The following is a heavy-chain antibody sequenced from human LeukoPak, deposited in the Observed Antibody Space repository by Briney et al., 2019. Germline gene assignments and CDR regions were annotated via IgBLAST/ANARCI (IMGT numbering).Heavy chain of an antibody. CDR2: INHSGST. CDR1: GGSFSGYY. J-gene: IGHJ6*02. D-gene: IGHD2-2*01. Sequence: SETLSLTCAVYGGSFSGYYWSWIRQPPGMGLEWIGEINHSGSTNYNPSLKSRVTISVDTSKNQFSLKLSSVTAADTAVYYCARGRGYCSSTSCYVRYYYGMDVWGQGTTVTVSS. V-gene: IGHV4-34*01. CDR3: ARGRGYCSSTSCYVRYYYGMDV.